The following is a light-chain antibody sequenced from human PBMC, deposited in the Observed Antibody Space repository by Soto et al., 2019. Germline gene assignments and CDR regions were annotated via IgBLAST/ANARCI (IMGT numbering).Light chain of an antibody. CDR2: AAS. CDR1: QSISTW. Sequence: DIQMTQSPSTLSATIGDRVTITCRASQSISTWLAWYQQKPGKAPKLLIYAASTLENGVPTRFSGTGSETEFTLTVSSLQPDDSATYYCQQYNDYITFGQGTRLEIK. CDR3: QQYNDYIT. J-gene: IGKJ5*01. V-gene: IGKV1-5*01.